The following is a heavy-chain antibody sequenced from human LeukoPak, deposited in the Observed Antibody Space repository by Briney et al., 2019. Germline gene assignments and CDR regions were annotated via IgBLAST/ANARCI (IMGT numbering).Heavy chain of an antibody. CDR2: IYYSGST. J-gene: IGHJ4*02. CDR1: GGSISSSSYY. Sequence: PSETLSLTCTVSGGSISSSSYYWGWIRQPPGQGLEWIGSIYYSGSTYYNPSLKSRVTISVDTSKNQFSLKLSSVTAADTAVYYCARTSYSGSYFGWGVGDYWGQGTLVTVSS. CDR3: ARTSYSGSYFGWGVGDY. D-gene: IGHD1-26*01. V-gene: IGHV4-39*01.